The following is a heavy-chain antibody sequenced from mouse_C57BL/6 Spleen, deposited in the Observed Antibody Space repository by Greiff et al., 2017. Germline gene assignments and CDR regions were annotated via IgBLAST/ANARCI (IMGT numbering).Heavy chain of an antibody. D-gene: IGHD1-1*01. Sequence: EVQLQQSGPGMVKPSQSLSLTCTVTGYSITSGYDWHWIRHFPGNKLEWMGYISYSGSTNYNPSLKSRISITHDTSKNHFFLKLNSVTTEDTATYYCARAPDYGSSYWYFDVWGTGTTVTVSS. CDR2: ISYSGST. J-gene: IGHJ1*03. CDR3: ARAPDYGSSYWYFDV. V-gene: IGHV3-1*01. CDR1: GYSITSGYD.